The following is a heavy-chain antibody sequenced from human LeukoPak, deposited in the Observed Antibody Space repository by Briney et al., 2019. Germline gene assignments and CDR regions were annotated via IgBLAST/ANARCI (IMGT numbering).Heavy chain of an antibody. Sequence: ASVKVSCKASGYTFTSYGISWVRQAPGQGLEWMGWISAYNGNTNYAQKLQGRVTMTTDTSTSTAYMELRSLRSDDTAVYYCARVQFGCSGGSCYSAPDHWGQGTLVTVSS. V-gene: IGHV1-18*01. J-gene: IGHJ5*02. CDR3: ARVQFGCSGGSCYSAPDH. CDR2: ISAYNGNT. CDR1: GYTFTSYG. D-gene: IGHD2-15*01.